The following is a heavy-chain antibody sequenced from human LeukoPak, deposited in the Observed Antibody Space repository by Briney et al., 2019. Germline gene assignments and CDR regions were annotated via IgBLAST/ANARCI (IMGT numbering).Heavy chain of an antibody. J-gene: IGHJ4*02. V-gene: IGHV7-4-1*02. CDR2: INTNTGNP. D-gene: IGHD6-13*01. CDR1: GYTFTSYA. CDR3: ARLIQPMFSSSWYYFDY. Sequence: ASVKVSCKASGYTFTSYAMNWVRQAPGQGLEWMGWINTNTGNPTYAQGFTGRFVFSLDTSVSTAYLQISSLKAEDTAVYYCARLIQPMFSSSWYYFDYWGPGTLVSVSS.